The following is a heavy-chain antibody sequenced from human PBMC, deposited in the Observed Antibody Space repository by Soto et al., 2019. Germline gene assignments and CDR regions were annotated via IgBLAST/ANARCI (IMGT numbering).Heavy chain of an antibody. V-gene: IGHV3-15*01. CDR1: GFTFSNAW. D-gene: IGHD3-22*01. Sequence: GGSLRLSCAASGFTFSNAWMSWVRQAPRKGLEWVGRIKSKTDGGTTDYAAPVKGRFTISRDDSKNTLYLQMNSLKTEDTAVYYCTTYYYDSSGQSWGQGTLVTVSS. J-gene: IGHJ4*02. CDR3: TTYYYDSSGQS. CDR2: IKSKTDGGTT.